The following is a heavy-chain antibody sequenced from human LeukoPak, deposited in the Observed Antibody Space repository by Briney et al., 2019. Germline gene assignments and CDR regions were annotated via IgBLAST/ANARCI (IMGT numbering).Heavy chain of an antibody. J-gene: IGHJ3*02. Sequence: GGSLRLSCAASGFTFSSYAMSWIRQAPGKGLEWVSYISSSSSYTNYADSVKGRFTISRDNAKNSLYLQMNSLRAEDTAVYYCASRGYSYGYAFDIWGRGTMVTVSS. V-gene: IGHV3-11*06. CDR2: ISSSSSYT. CDR3: ASRGYSYGYAFDI. CDR1: GFTFSSYA. D-gene: IGHD5-18*01.